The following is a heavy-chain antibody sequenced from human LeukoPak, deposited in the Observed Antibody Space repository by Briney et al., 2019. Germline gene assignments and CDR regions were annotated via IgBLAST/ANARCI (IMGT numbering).Heavy chain of an antibody. CDR3: TTSPSGSYDDY. CDR1: GFTFSSYA. Sequence: GGSLRLSCAASGFTFSSYAMSWVRQAPGKGLQWVSVIIGSGDSTFYTDSVKGRFTISRDNSRNTLYLQMNSLRAEDTAVYYCTTSPSGSYDDYWGQGTLVTVSS. D-gene: IGHD1-26*01. V-gene: IGHV3-23*01. J-gene: IGHJ4*02. CDR2: IIGSGDST.